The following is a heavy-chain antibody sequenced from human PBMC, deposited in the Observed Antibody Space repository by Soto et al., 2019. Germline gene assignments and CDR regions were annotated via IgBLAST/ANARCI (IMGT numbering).Heavy chain of an antibody. V-gene: IGHV1-3*01. Sequence: QVQLVQSGAEVKKPGASVKVSCKASGYTFTSYTIHWVRQAPGQRLEWMGWINAGNGNTKYSQNFQGRVTITRDTSASTAYMELSSLRSEDTAMYYCARRLGGSSQNWGQVTLVTVSS. J-gene: IGHJ4*02. CDR1: GYTFTSYT. CDR3: ARRLGGSSQN. D-gene: IGHD1-26*01. CDR2: INAGNGNT.